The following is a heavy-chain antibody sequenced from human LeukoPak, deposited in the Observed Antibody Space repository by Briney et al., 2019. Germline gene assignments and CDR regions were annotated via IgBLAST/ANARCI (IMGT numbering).Heavy chain of an antibody. CDR1: GGTFSSYA. D-gene: IGHD2-15*01. J-gene: IGHJ3*02. V-gene: IGHV1-69*13. Sequence: ASVNVSCKASGGTFSSYAISWVRQAPGQGLEWMGGIIPIFGTANYAQKFQGRVTITADESTSTAYMELSSLRSEDTAVYYCARGADSGPAFDIWGQGTMVTVSS. CDR2: IIPIFGTA. CDR3: ARGADSGPAFDI.